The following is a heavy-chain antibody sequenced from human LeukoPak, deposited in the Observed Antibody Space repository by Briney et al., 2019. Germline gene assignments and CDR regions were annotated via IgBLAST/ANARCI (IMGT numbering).Heavy chain of an antibody. CDR2: VYYNGYT. CDR1: GDSIRSGDYY. J-gene: IGHJ4*02. CDR3: ARASSQYNDLLDASFDF. D-gene: IGHD3-9*01. V-gene: IGHV4-30-4*08. Sequence: SSETLSLTCTVSGDSIRSGDYYWGWIRQPPWKGLEWIAYVYYNGYTYHNPSLKSRVTLSIDTSKNQFYLRLTSVTAADTAMYYCARASSQYNDLLDASFDFWGRGTLVTVSS.